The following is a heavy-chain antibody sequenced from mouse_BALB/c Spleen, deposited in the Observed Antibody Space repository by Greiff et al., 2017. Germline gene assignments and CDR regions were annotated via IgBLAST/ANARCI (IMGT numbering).Heavy chain of an antibody. Sequence: DVMLVESGGGLVKPGGSLKLSCAASGFTFSDYYMYWVRQTPEKRLEWVATISDGGSYTYYPDSVKGRFTISRDNAKNNLYLQMSSLKSEDTAMYYCAREDSLLRLRAWFAYWGQGTLVTVSA. D-gene: IGHD1-2*01. V-gene: IGHV5-4*02. CDR2: ISDGGSYT. CDR1: GFTFSDYY. CDR3: AREDSLLRLRAWFAY. J-gene: IGHJ3*01.